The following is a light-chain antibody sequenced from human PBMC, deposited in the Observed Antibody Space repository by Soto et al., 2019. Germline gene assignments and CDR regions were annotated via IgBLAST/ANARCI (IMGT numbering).Light chain of an antibody. CDR2: GAS. CDR1: QGVSRK. Sequence: MTDSRSSRSVATGERDIFSCRASQGVSRKLAWYQHKPGQAPRLLISGASTGATGIPARFSGSGSGTEFTLTISSLQSEDCAIYYCQQYHTWPITFGGGTKVDIK. V-gene: IGKV3-15*01. CDR3: QQYHTWPIT. J-gene: IGKJ4*01.